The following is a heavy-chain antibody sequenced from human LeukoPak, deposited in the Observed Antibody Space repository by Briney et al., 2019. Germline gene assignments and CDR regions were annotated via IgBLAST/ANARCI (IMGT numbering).Heavy chain of an antibody. CDR1: GYTFTGYC. V-gene: IGHV1-2*02. CDR3: ARGKYYGSGSSVFDY. D-gene: IGHD3-10*01. Sequence: ASVKVSCKASGYTFTGYCMHWVRQAPGQGLEWMGWINPNSGGTNYAQKFQGRVTMTRDTSISTAYMELSRLRSDDTAVYYCARGKYYGSGSSVFDYWGQGTLVTVSS. J-gene: IGHJ4*02. CDR2: INPNSGGT.